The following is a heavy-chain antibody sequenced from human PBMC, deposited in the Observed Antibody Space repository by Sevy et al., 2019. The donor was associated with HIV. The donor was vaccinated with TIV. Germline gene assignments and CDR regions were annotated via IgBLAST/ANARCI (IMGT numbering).Heavy chain of an antibody. CDR1: GDSVSRNCAA. Sequence: SQTLSLTCVISGDSVSRNCAAWNWIRQSQSRGVEWLERSYYRYTWHKDYAISVKSRLTITPDTSKNQFFLQLNSATPGDSASYYCASAVAGLYYFDYWGQGTLVTVSS. V-gene: IGHV6-1*01. J-gene: IGHJ4*02. D-gene: IGHD6-19*01. CDR2: SYYRYTWHK. CDR3: ASAVAGLYYFDY.